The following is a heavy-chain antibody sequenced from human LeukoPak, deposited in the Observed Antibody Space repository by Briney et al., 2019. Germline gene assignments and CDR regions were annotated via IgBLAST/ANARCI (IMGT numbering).Heavy chain of an antibody. CDR1: GYTLTELS. CDR3: ATGFGPEITIFGVPFFDY. CDR2: FDPEDGET. Sequence: GASVKVSCKVSGYTLTELSMHWVRQAPGKGLEWMGGFDPEDGETIYAQKFQGRVTMTEDTSTDTAYMELSSLRSEDTAVYYCATGFGPEITIFGVPFFDYWGQGTLVTVSS. V-gene: IGHV1-24*01. D-gene: IGHD3-3*01. J-gene: IGHJ4*02.